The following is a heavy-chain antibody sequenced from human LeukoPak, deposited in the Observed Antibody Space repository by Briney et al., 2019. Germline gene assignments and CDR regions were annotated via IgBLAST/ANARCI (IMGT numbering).Heavy chain of an antibody. CDR2: ISSSSSYI. Sequence: EGSLRLSCAASGFTFSSYSMNWVRQAPGKGLEWVSSISSSSSYIYYADSVKGRFTISRDNAKNSLYLQMNSLRAEDTAVYYCARGPALEPSPFDYWGQGTLVTVSS. CDR1: GFTFSSYS. V-gene: IGHV3-21*01. D-gene: IGHD1-1*01. CDR3: ARGPALEPSPFDY. J-gene: IGHJ4*02.